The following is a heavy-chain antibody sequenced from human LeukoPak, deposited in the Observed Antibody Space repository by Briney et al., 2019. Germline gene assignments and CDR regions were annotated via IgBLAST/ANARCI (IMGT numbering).Heavy chain of an antibody. CDR1: GFTFSSYG. V-gene: IGHV3-33*01. CDR3: ARGGGSGSFNGGPPGY. CDR2: IWYDGSNK. D-gene: IGHD3-10*01. J-gene: IGHJ4*02. Sequence: GGSLRLSCAASGFTFSSYGMHWVRQAPGKGLEWVAVIWYDGSNKYYADSVKGRFTISRDNSKNTLYLQMNSLRAEDTAVYYCARGGGSGSFNGGPPGYWGQGTLVAVSS.